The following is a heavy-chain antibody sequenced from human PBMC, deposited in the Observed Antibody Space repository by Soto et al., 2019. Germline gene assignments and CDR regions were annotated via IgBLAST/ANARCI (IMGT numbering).Heavy chain of an antibody. Sequence: QVQLVESGGGVVQPGRSLRLSCAASGFNFRNYDMHWVRQAPDKGLEWVAVISYDGHTQNYADSVKGRFTISRDNSKNTVYLQMNRLSAEDAALYYCAKAFYPSVAISSGDYWGQGTLVTVSS. CDR2: ISYDGHTQ. D-gene: IGHD3-22*01. J-gene: IGHJ4*02. V-gene: IGHV3-30*18. CDR1: GFNFRNYD. CDR3: AKAFYPSVAISSGDY.